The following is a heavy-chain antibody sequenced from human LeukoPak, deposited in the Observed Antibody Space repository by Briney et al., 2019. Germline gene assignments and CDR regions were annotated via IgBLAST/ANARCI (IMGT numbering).Heavy chain of an antibody. V-gene: IGHV3-33*01. CDR1: GFTFSSYG. J-gene: IGHJ6*03. D-gene: IGHD1-26*01. CDR3: ARGVGHYYYYMDV. CDR2: TWYDGSNK. Sequence: GRSLRLSCAASGFTFSSYGMHSVRQAPGKGLEWVAVTWYDGSNKFYADSVKGRVTISRDNSKNTLSLEMNSLRAEDTAVYYCARGVGHYYYYMDVWGKGTTVTVSS.